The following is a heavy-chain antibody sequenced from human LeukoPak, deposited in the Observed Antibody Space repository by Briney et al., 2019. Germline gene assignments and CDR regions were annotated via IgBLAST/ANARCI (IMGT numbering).Heavy chain of an antibody. Sequence: ASVKVSCKASGYTFTSYDINWVRQAPGQGLEWMGWMNPNSGNTGYAQKFQGRVTMTRNTSISTAYMELSSLRSEDTAVYYCARNLPLSTIFGVVISPGGMDVWGQGTTVTVAS. J-gene: IGHJ6*02. CDR2: MNPNSGNT. V-gene: IGHV1-8*01. CDR3: ARNLPLSTIFGVVISPGGMDV. CDR1: GYTFTSYD. D-gene: IGHD3-3*01.